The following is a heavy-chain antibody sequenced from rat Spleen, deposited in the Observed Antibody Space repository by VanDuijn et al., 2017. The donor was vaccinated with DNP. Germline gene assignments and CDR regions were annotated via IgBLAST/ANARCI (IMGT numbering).Heavy chain of an antibody. V-gene: IGHV4-2*01. CDR2: INKDSSTI. CDR3: ARGRLYPHYAMDA. J-gene: IGHJ4*01. D-gene: IGHD1-2*01. Sequence: EVKLVESGGGLVQPGRSLKLSCAASGFNFNDYWMGWVRQAPGKGLEWIGEINKDSSTIKYNPSLKDKFTISRDNGQNTLYLQMTKLGSEDTVIYYCARGRLYPHYAMDAWGQGTSVTVSS. CDR1: GFNFNDYW.